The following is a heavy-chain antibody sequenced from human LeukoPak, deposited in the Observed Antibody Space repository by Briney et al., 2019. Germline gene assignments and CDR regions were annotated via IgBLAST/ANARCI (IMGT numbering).Heavy chain of an antibody. J-gene: IGHJ4*02. V-gene: IGHV4-34*01. D-gene: IGHD3-16*01. CDR1: GGSLSDYY. Sequence: PSETLSLTCAVYGGSLSDYYWSWIRQPPGKGLEWIGEINHSGSTNYNPSLKSRVTISVDTSKNQFSLKLSSVTAADTAVYYCARVRGLVDYWGQGTLVTVSS. CDR2: INHSGST. CDR3: ARVRGLVDY.